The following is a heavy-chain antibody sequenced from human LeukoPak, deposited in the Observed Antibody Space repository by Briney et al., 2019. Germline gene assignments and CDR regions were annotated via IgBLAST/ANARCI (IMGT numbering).Heavy chain of an antibody. CDR1: GYTFTGYY. CDR2: MNPNSGNT. J-gene: IGHJ5*02. Sequence: ASVKVSCKASGYTFTGYYMHWVRPAPGQGLEWMGWMNPNSGNTGYAQKFQGRVTMTRNTSISTAYMELSSLRSEDTAVYYCARGPRYYDRDLDPWGQGTLVTVSS. CDR3: ARGPRYYDRDLDP. D-gene: IGHD3-22*01. V-gene: IGHV1-8*02.